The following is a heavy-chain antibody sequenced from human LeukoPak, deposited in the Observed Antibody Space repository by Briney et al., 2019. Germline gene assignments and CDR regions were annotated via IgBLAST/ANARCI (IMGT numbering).Heavy chain of an antibody. D-gene: IGHD3-3*01. V-gene: IGHV5-51*01. CDR2: IYPGDSDT. CDR1: GYSFTSYW. CDR3: ARFRWTYYDFWSGYIN. J-gene: IGHJ4*02. Sequence: GESLKISCKGSGYSFTSYWIGWVRQMPGKGLEWMGIIYPGDSDTRYSPSFQGQVTILADKSISTAYLQWSSLKASDTAMYYCARFRWTYYDFWSGYINWGQGTLVTVSS.